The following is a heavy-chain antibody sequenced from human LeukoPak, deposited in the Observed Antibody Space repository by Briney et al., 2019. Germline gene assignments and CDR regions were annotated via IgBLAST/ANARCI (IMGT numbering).Heavy chain of an antibody. Sequence: ASVKVSCKASGYTFTSYGISWVRQAPGQGLEWMGWISAYNGNTNYAQKLQGRVTMTTDTSTSTAYMELRSLRSDDTAVYYCAKSCAGIPYSSSCGWFDPWGQGTLVTVSS. D-gene: IGHD6-13*01. CDR1: GYTFTSYG. V-gene: IGHV1-18*01. J-gene: IGHJ5*02. CDR3: AKSCAGIPYSSSCGWFDP. CDR2: ISAYNGNT.